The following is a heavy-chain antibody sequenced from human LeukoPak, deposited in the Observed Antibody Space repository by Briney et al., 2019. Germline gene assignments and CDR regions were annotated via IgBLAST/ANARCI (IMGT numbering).Heavy chain of an antibody. CDR2: IYHSGST. J-gene: IGHJ4*02. CDR1: GYSISSGYY. D-gene: IGHD1-26*01. Sequence: SETLSLTCTVSGYSISSGYYWGWIRQPPGKGLEWIGSIYHSGSTYYNPSLKSRVTISVDTSKNQFSLKLSSVTAADTAVYYCARGSSYSHFDYWGQGTLVTVSS. V-gene: IGHV4-38-2*02. CDR3: ARGSSYSHFDY.